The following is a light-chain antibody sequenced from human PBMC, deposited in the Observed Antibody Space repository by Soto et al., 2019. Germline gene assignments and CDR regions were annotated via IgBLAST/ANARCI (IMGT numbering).Light chain of an antibody. CDR3: QAWDSSTVV. CDR1: NLGNKY. J-gene: IGLJ2*01. CDR2: QDS. V-gene: IGLV3-1*01. Sequence: SYELTQPPSVSVSPGQTASITCSGDNLGNKYVSWYQQKPGQSPVLVIYQDSKCPSGIPERFSGSNSGNTATLTISGTQAMDEADYYCQAWDSSTVVFGGGTKLTVL.